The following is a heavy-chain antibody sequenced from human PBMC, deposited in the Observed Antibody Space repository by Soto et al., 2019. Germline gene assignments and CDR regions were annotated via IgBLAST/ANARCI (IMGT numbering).Heavy chain of an antibody. CDR3: ARDNPSDYYDSSGYHYYYYYGMDV. J-gene: IGHJ6*02. CDR2: IYHSGST. Sequence: SETLSLTCAVSGGSISSSNWWSWVRQPPGKGMEWIGEIYHSGSTNYNPPLKSRVTISVDKSKNQFSLKLSSVTAADTAVYYCARDNPSDYYDSSGYHYYYYYGMDVWGQGTTVTVSS. V-gene: IGHV4-4*02. D-gene: IGHD3-22*01. CDR1: GGSISSSNW.